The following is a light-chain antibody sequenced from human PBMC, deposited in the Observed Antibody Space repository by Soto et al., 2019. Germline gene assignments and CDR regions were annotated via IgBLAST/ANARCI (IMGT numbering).Light chain of an antibody. CDR3: QQRSNWPPGTT. Sequence: EVVLTQSPATLSLSPGERAILSCRASQSVSKYLAWYQQKPGQAPRLLIYDASNRATGIPARFSGSGSGTDFTLTISSLEPEYFAVYYCQQRSNWPPGTTFGQGTKLEIK. CDR2: DAS. J-gene: IGKJ2*01. CDR1: QSVSKY. V-gene: IGKV3-11*01.